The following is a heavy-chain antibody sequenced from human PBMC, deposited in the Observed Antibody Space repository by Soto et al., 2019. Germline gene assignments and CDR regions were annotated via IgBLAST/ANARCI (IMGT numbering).Heavy chain of an antibody. CDR2: ISYDGSNK. CDR1: AFTFSDYG. V-gene: IGHV3-30*18. J-gene: IGHJ4*02. D-gene: IGHD6-19*01. CDR3: AKDSPVADY. Sequence: GGSLRLSCAVSAFTFSDYGMHWVRQAPGKGLEWVAVISYDGSNKYYADSVKGRFTISRDDSKNTLYLQMHSLRTDDTALYYCAKDSPVADYWGQGTLVTVSS.